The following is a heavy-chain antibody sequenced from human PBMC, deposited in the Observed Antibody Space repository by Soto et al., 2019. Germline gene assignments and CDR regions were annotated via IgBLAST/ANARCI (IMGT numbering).Heavy chain of an antibody. CDR3: ARHGDCSGGSCYPGDAFDI. CDR2: ISGSGGST. Sequence: PGGSLRLSCAASGFTFSSYAMSWVRQAPGKGLEWVSAISGSGGSTYYADSVKGRITISRDNSKNTLYLQMNSLRAEDTAVYYCARHGDCSGGSCYPGDAFDIWGQGTMVTVSS. D-gene: IGHD2-15*01. CDR1: GFTFSSYA. J-gene: IGHJ3*02. V-gene: IGHV3-23*01.